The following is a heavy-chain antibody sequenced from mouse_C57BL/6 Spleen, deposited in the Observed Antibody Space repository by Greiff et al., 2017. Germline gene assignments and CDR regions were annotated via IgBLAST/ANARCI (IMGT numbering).Heavy chain of an antibody. CDR2: IHPNSGST. J-gene: IGHJ4*01. CDR3: ERSSVYDGYYYAMDY. CDR1: GYTFTSYW. V-gene: IGHV1-64*01. D-gene: IGHD2-3*01. Sequence: QVQLQQPGAELVKPGASVKLSCKASGYTFTSYWMHWVKQRPGQGLEWIGMIHPNSGSTNYNEKFKSKATLTVDKSSSTAYMQLSSLTSEDSAVXYCERSSVYDGYYYAMDYWGQGTSVTVSS.